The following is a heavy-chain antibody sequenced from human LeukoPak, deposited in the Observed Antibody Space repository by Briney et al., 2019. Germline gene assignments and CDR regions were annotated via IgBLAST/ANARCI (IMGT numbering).Heavy chain of an antibody. Sequence: ASVKVSCKASQYTFTGYYMHWVRQAPGQGLEWVGLINPNSGGTKYAQKFQGRLTMTRDTSISTAYMELSSLRSDDTAVYFCARGYASGWIRELDYWGQGTLVTVSS. V-gene: IGHV1-2*02. J-gene: IGHJ4*02. CDR3: ARGYASGWIRELDY. CDR2: INPNSGGT. CDR1: QYTFTGYY. D-gene: IGHD6-19*01.